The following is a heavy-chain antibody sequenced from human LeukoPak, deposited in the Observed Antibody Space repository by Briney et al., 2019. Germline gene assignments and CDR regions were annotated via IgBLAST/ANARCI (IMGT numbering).Heavy chain of an antibody. V-gene: IGHV4-59*01. CDR1: GGSMSSYY. CDR2: IYYSGST. D-gene: IGHD6-13*01. J-gene: IGHJ6*02. Sequence: SETLSLTCTVSGGSMSSYYWSFIRQPAGKGLEWIGYIYYSGSTNYNPSLKGRVTISVDTSKNQFSLKLSSVTAADTAVYYCATFSSSWAYYYYGMDVWGQGTTVTVSS. CDR3: ATFSSSWAYYYYGMDV.